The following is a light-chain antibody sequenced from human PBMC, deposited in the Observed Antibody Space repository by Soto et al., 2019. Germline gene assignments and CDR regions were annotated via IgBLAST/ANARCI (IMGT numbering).Light chain of an antibody. CDR2: RNN. J-gene: IGLJ3*02. V-gene: IGLV1-47*01. Sequence: QSVLTQPPSASGTPGQRVTISCSGSSSNIGSNYVYWYQQLPGTAPKLLIYRNNQRPSGVPDRFSGSKSGTSASLAISWLPSEDEADYYCAAWDDSLSGWVFGGGTKLTVL. CDR1: SSNIGSNY. CDR3: AAWDDSLSGWV.